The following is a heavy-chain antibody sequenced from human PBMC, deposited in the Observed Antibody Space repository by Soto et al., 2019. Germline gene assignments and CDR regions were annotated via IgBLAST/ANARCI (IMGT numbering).Heavy chain of an antibody. J-gene: IGHJ4*02. D-gene: IGHD4-17*01. CDR3: ARPYYGGNSGFGIDY. CDR2: IYYSGST. CDR1: GGSISSSSYY. V-gene: IGHV4-39*01. Sequence: SDTLSLTCTVSGGSISSSSYYWGWIRQPPGKGLEWIGSIYYSGSTYYNPSLKSRVTISVDTSKNQFSLKLSSVTAADTAVYYCARPYYGGNSGFGIDYWGQGTLVTVS.